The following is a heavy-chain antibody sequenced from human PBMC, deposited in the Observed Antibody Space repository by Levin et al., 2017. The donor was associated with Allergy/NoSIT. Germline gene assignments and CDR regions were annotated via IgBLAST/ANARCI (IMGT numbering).Heavy chain of an antibody. D-gene: IGHD6-19*01. CDR1: GFNFRSFW. J-gene: IGHJ4*02. Sequence: GGSLRLSCAASGFNFRSFWMHWVRQAPGKGLMWVSRISDDGTKTNYADSVKGRFTISRDNAQNTLYLQMNSLRAEDTAVYYCASLGAVAGTGVGGQGILVTVSS. CDR3: ASLGAVAGTGV. CDR2: ISDDGTKT. V-gene: IGHV3-74*01.